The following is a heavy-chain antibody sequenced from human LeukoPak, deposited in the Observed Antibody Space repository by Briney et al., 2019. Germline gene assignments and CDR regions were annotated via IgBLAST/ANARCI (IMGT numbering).Heavy chain of an antibody. CDR1: GFTFSNAW. Sequence: GGSLRLSCVASGFTFSNAWMSWVRQAPGKGLEWVSAISGSGGSTYYADSVKGRFTISRDNSKNTLYLQMNSLRAEDTAVYYCAKVPRIVVVPAALYFDYWGQGTLVTVSS. J-gene: IGHJ4*02. CDR3: AKVPRIVVVPAALYFDY. D-gene: IGHD2-2*01. CDR2: ISGSGGST. V-gene: IGHV3-23*01.